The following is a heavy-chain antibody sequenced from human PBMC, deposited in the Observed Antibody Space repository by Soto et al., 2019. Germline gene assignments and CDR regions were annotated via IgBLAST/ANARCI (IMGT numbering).Heavy chain of an antibody. CDR2: TYYRSKWYN. CDR3: VREVAPRGFDP. V-gene: IGHV6-1*01. D-gene: IGHD2-21*01. Sequence: SQTLSLTCAISGDSVSSNSASWNWISQSPSRGLEWLGRTYYRSKWYNDYAVSVKSRITINPDTSKNQFSLQLNSVAPEDTAVYYCVREVAPRGFDPWGQGTLVTSPQ. CDR1: GDSVSSNSAS. J-gene: IGHJ5*02.